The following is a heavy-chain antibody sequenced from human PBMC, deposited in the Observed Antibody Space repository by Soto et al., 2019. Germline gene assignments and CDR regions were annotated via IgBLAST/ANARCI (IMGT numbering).Heavy chain of an antibody. Sequence: GGSLRLSCASSGFTFSSYAMSWVRQAPGKGLEWVSAISGSGGSTYYADSVKGRFTISRDNSKNTLYLQMNSLRAEDTAVYYCAKGNLHTMIVVVITTWVVDYWGPGTLVTVSS. V-gene: IGHV3-23*01. CDR1: GFTFSSYA. D-gene: IGHD3-22*01. CDR2: ISGSGGST. CDR3: AKGNLHTMIVVVITTWVVDY. J-gene: IGHJ4*02.